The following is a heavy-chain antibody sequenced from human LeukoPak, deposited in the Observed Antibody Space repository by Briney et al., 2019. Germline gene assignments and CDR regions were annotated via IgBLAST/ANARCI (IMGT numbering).Heavy chain of an antibody. CDR1: GFTFSSYS. Sequence: PGGSLRLSCAASGFTFSSYSMNWVRQAPGKGLEWVSSISSSSSYIYYADSVKGRFTISRDNSKNTLYLQMNSLRAEDTAVYYCAREWEPPVDYWGQGTLVTVSS. CDR3: AREWEPPVDY. V-gene: IGHV3-21*01. D-gene: IGHD1-26*01. CDR2: ISSSSSYI. J-gene: IGHJ4*02.